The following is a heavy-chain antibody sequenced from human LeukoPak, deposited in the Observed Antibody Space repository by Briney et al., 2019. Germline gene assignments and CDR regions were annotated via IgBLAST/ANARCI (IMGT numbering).Heavy chain of an antibody. V-gene: IGHV3-48*02. CDR2: ISSSSSTI. CDR3: AREAYDSSGYYFFDY. J-gene: IGHJ4*02. Sequence: GGSLRLSCAASGFTFSSYSMNWVRQAPGKGLEWVSYISSSSSTIYYADFVKGRFTISRDNAKNSLYLQMNSLRDEDTAVYYCAREAYDSSGYYFFDYWGQGTLVTVSS. D-gene: IGHD3-22*01. CDR1: GFTFSSYS.